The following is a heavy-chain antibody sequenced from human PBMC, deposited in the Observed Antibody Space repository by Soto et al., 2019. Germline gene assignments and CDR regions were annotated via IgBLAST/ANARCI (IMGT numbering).Heavy chain of an antibody. J-gene: IGHJ4*02. D-gene: IGHD2-21*01. CDR1: GYTFTDYF. Sequence: ASVKVSCKASGYTFTDYFMHWVRQAPGQGLEWMGWINPNSGVTNYAQKFQGRVTMTRDTSISTAYMELTRLRSDDTAIYYCARGATYADYVEYWGQGTLVTVSS. CDR2: INPNSGVT. V-gene: IGHV1-2*02. CDR3: ARGATYADYVEY.